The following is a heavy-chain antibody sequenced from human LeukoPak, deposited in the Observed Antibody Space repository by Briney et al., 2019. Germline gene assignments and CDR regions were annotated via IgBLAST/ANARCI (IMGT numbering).Heavy chain of an antibody. CDR2: FYYTGST. Sequence: SETLSLTCTVSGGSISSGSYYWGWIRQPPGKGLEWIGSFYYTGSTYYNPSLKSRVTISVDTSKNQFSLKLSSVTAADTAVYYCARDRHDSSGYYFYYFDYWGQGTLVTVSS. CDR1: GGSISSGSYY. CDR3: ARDRHDSSGYYFYYFDY. V-gene: IGHV4-39*07. J-gene: IGHJ4*02. D-gene: IGHD3-22*01.